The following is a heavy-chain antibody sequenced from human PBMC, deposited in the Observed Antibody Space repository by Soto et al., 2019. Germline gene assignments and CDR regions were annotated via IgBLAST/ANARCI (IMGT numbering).Heavy chain of an antibody. CDR2: IRSQAYCRTA. CDR3: TKNDEHGTD. CDR1: VFTFANYP. V-gene: IGHV3-49*02. J-gene: IGHJ4*02. Sequence: GGSLRFSCATSVFTFANYPMSLVRQAPGKGPECLCFIRSQAYCRTADYAASVEGRFTLSSDDSTSIAYLQMNNLKTEDTAVYYCTKNDEHGTDWGKVNLVTVS.